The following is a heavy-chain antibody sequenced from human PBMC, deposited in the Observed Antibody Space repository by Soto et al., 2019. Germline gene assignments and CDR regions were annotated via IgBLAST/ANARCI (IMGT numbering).Heavy chain of an antibody. D-gene: IGHD3-10*01. CDR1: GGSISSGDFY. V-gene: IGHV4-30-4*02. J-gene: IGHJ3*01. CDR3: ARVWGGAFDF. Sequence: NPSETLSLTCTVSGGSISSGDFYWNWIRQPPGKGLEWIGYIYYSGSTYYNPSLKSRVTISVDTSKNQFSLKLSSVTAAGTAVYYCARVWGGAFDFWGQGTMVT. CDR2: IYYSGST.